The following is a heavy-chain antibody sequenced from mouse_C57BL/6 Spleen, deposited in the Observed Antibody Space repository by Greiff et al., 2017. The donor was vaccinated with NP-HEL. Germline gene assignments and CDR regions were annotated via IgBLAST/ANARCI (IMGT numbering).Heavy chain of an antibody. Sequence: QVQLKESGPELVKPGASVKISCKASGYAFSSSWMNWVKQRPGKGLEWIGRIYPGDGDTNYNGKFKGKATLTADKSSSTAYMQLSSLTSEDSAVYFCARSPYLLLRGGYYAMDYWGQGTSVTVSS. CDR3: ARSPYLLLRGGYYAMDY. J-gene: IGHJ4*01. CDR2: IYPGDGDT. V-gene: IGHV1-82*01. CDR1: GYAFSSSW. D-gene: IGHD1-1*01.